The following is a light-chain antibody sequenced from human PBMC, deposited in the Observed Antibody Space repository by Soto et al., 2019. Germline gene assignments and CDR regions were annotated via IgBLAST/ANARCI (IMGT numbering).Light chain of an antibody. V-gene: IGKV2-28*01. J-gene: IGKJ1*01. Sequence: DIVMTQSPLSLPVTPGEPASISCRSSQSPLHSNGYTYLDWYLQRPGQSPQLLIYLSSSRASGDPDRFSGSGSRTGFTLKISSVQTDDVGVYYGMQDLQTPWTIGQATTVEIK. CDR1: QSPLHSNGYTY. CDR3: MQDLQTPWT. CDR2: LSS.